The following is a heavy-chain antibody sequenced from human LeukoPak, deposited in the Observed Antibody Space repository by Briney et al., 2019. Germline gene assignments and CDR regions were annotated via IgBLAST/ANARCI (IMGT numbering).Heavy chain of an antibody. V-gene: IGHV4-34*01. Sequence: PSETLSLTCGVYGGSFSGHYWSWIRQPPGKGLEWIGENNDSGSTNYNPSLKSRVTISVDTSKNHFSLELSSVTAADTAVYYCARTLAAAGPPIDPWGQGTLVTVSS. CDR1: GGSFSGHY. D-gene: IGHD6-13*01. CDR2: NNDSGST. CDR3: ARTLAAAGPPIDP. J-gene: IGHJ5*02.